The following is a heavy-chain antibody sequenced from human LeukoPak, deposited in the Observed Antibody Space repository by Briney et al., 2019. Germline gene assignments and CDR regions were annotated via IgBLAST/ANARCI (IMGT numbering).Heavy chain of an antibody. V-gene: IGHV4-34*01. CDR3: ARDTNPPQLIDY. D-gene: IGHD1-1*01. Sequence: PSETLSLTCAVYGGSFSGYYWSWIRQPPGKGLEWIGEINHSGSTNYNPSLKSRVTISVDTSKNQFSLKLSSVTAADTAVYYCARDTNPPQLIDYWGQGTLVTVSS. J-gene: IGHJ4*02. CDR2: INHSGST. CDR1: GGSFSGYY.